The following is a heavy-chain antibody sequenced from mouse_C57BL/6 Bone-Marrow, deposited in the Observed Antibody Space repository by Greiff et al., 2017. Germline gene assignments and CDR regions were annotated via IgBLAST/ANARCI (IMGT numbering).Heavy chain of an antibody. CDR3: ARSYDYNDYTMDY. CDR2: MHPNGGSP. CDR1: GYTFTNYW. D-gene: IGHD2-4*01. Sequence: VQLQQPGAELVKPGASVKLSCKASGYTFTNYWMHWVKQRTGPGLEWIGMMHPNGGSPDYNEKFKGEATLSVDKSSRPAYMERSSLTSEDSAVYYCARSYDYNDYTMDYWGQGTSVTVSS. V-gene: IGHV1-64*01. J-gene: IGHJ4*01.